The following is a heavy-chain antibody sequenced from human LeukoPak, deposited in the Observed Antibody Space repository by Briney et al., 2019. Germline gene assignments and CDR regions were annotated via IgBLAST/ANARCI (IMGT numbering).Heavy chain of an antibody. D-gene: IGHD6-19*01. CDR2: TYYKSAWYN. CDR3: ARGTGWPQFDY. Sequence: SQTLSLTCAISGDSVSRDSIVWNWIRQSPSRGLEWLGRTYYKSAWYNDYAVSVKGRITINPDTSKNQFSLQLNSVTPEDTAVYYCARGTGWPQFDYWGQGTLVTVSS. V-gene: IGHV6-1*01. CDR1: GDSVSRDSIV. J-gene: IGHJ4*02.